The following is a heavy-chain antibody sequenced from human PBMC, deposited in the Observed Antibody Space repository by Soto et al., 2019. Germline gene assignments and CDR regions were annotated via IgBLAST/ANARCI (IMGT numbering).Heavy chain of an antibody. CDR1: GGSISRGGYS. CDR2: MYHSGST. Sequence: KPSETLSLTCAVSGGSISRGGYSWSWIRQPPGKGLEWIGYMYHSGSTYYNPSLKSRVTISIDRSKNQFSLKLSSVTAADTAVYSCASEIDYWGQGILVTVSS. CDR3: ASEIDY. V-gene: IGHV4-30-2*01. J-gene: IGHJ4*02.